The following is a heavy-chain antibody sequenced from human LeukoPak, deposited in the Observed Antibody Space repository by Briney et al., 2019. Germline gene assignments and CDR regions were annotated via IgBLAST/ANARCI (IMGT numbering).Heavy chain of an antibody. CDR3: TTSPLYGDFDY. J-gene: IGHJ4*02. Sequence: GGSLRLSCTAYGFTFGDYAMSWVRQAPGKGLEWVGFIRSKAYGGSTEYAASVKGRFTISRDDSKSIAYLQMNSLRTGDTAVYYCTTSPLYGDFDYWGQGTLVTVSS. CDR2: IRSKAYGGST. CDR1: GFTFGDYA. D-gene: IGHD4-17*01. V-gene: IGHV3-49*04.